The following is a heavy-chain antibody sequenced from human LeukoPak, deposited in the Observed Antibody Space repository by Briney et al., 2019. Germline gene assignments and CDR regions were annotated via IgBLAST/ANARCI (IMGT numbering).Heavy chain of an antibody. J-gene: IGHJ6*02. D-gene: IGHD6-19*01. V-gene: IGHV4-59*12. Sequence: SETLSLTCTVSGGSISSYYWSWIRQPPGKGLEWFGYIYYSGSTNYNPSLKSRVTISVDTSKNQFSLKLSSVTAADTAVYYCARESSGWYYYGMDVWGQGTTVTVSS. CDR1: GGSISSYY. CDR3: ARESSGWYYYGMDV. CDR2: IYYSGST.